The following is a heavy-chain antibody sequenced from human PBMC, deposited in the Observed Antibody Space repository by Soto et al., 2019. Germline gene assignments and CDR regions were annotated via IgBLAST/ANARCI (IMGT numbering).Heavy chain of an antibody. CDR1: GYTLAELS. CDR3: ATPGRLGTASCFDY. Sequence: GASVKVSCTVSGYTLAELSMHWVRQAPGKGLEWMGGFDPEDGETIYAQKFQGRVTMTEDTSTDTAYMELSSLRSEDTAVYYCATPGRLGTASCFDYWGQGTLVTVSS. D-gene: IGHD3-10*01. CDR2: FDPEDGET. V-gene: IGHV1-24*01. J-gene: IGHJ4*02.